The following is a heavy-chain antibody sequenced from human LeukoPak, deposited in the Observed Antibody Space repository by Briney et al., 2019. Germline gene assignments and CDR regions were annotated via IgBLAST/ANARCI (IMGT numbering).Heavy chain of an antibody. CDR2: IQDSGIT. J-gene: IGHJ1*01. V-gene: IGHV4-4*09. CDR3: AGRGHRYSRD. D-gene: IGHD2-15*01. Sequence: SETLSLICNVSGDYVSSGYWSWIRQSPGKGLEWIGFIQDSGITDYNPSLKSRLLMSVDTSKNQFSLNLRSVTAADTAVYYCAGRGHRYSRDWGQGILVTISS. CDR1: GDYVSSGY.